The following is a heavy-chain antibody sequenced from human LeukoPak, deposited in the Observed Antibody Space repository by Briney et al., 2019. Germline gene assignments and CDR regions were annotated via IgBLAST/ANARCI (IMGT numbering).Heavy chain of an antibody. CDR2: IYYSGST. CDR3: ARLPPHVWGSYRLPTSDY. Sequence: PSETLSLTCTVSGGSISSSSYYWGWIRQPPGTGLEWLGSIYYSGSTYYNPSLKSRVTISVDTSKNQFSLKLSSVTAADTAVYYCARLPPHVWGSYRLPTSDYWGQGTLVTVSS. V-gene: IGHV4-39*01. J-gene: IGHJ4*02. D-gene: IGHD3-16*02. CDR1: GGSISSSSYY.